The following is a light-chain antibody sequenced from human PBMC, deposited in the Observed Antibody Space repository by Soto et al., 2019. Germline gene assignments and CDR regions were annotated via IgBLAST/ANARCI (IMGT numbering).Light chain of an antibody. CDR2: GAS. CDR1: QSVSSSY. J-gene: IGKJ1*01. V-gene: IGKV3-20*01. Sequence: EIVLTQSPGTLSLSPGERATLSCRASQSVSSSYLAWYQQQPGQAPRLLIYGASSRDTGIPDRFSGSGSGTEFTLSISRLEPEDFAVYYCQQYGSLPKTFGQGNKVEI. CDR3: QQYGSLPKT.